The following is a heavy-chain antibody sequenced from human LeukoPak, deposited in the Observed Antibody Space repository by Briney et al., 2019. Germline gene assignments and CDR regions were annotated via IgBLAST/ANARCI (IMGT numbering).Heavy chain of an antibody. CDR1: GGSISSSRYY. Sequence: SETLSLTCTVSGGSISSSRYYWGWIRQPPGKGLEWIGSIYYSGSTYYNPSLKSRVTISVDTSKNQFSLKLSSVTAADTAVYYCASRQLAARPYDYWGQGTLVTVSS. V-gene: IGHV4-39*01. J-gene: IGHJ4*02. D-gene: IGHD6-6*01. CDR2: IYYSGST. CDR3: ASRQLAARPYDY.